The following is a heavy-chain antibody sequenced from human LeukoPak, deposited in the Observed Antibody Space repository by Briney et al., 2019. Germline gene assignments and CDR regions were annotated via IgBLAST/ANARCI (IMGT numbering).Heavy chain of an antibody. CDR3: ARAHFCTSCPIDY. J-gene: IGHJ4*02. Sequence: ASVKVSCKASGYTFTSYDINWVRQAPGQGLEWMGWINPNSGGTNYAQKFQGRVTMTRDTSISTAYMELSRLRSDDTAVYYCARAHFCTSCPIDYWGQGTLVTVSS. CDR2: INPNSGGT. CDR1: GYTFTSYD. D-gene: IGHD2-2*01. V-gene: IGHV1-2*02.